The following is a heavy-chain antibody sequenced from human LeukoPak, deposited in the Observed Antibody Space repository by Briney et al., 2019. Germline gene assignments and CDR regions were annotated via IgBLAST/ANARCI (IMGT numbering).Heavy chain of an antibody. D-gene: IGHD2-15*01. CDR2: TYTGGNS. Sequence: GGSLRLSCAASGFTVSSIHMVWVRQAPGKGLEWVSVTYTGGNSYYADSVKGRFIISRDISKNTLYLQMDSLRAEDSALYYCARGGRGSAAVVAPRSFDIWGQGTMVTVSS. J-gene: IGHJ3*02. V-gene: IGHV3-53*01. CDR3: ARGGRGSAAVVAPRSFDI. CDR1: GFTVSSIH.